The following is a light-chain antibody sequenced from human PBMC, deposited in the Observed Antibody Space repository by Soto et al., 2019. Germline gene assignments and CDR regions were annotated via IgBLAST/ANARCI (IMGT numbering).Light chain of an antibody. Sequence: QSALTQPASVSGSPRQSITISCTGTSRDVGDYNYVSWYQQHPGKAPKLIIYEVSDRPSGVSLRFSGSKSGNTASLTISGLQVEDEADYFCSSYTSSSTPYVFGTGTKVTVL. CDR2: EVS. V-gene: IGLV2-14*01. CDR3: SSYTSSSTPYV. CDR1: SRDVGDYNY. J-gene: IGLJ1*01.